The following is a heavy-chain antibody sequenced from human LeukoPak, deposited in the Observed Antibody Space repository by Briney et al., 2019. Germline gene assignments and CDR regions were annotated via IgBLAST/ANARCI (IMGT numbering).Heavy chain of an antibody. V-gene: IGHV1-24*01. CDR3: ATVAYYDFWSGYSKPANFDY. J-gene: IGHJ4*02. D-gene: IGHD3-3*01. Sequence: ASVKVSCKVSGYTLTELSMHWVRQAPGKGLEWMGGFDPEDGETIYAQEFQGRVTMTEDTSTDTAYMELSSLRSEDTAVYYCATVAYYDFWSGYSKPANFDYWGQGTLVTASS. CDR1: GYTLTELS. CDR2: FDPEDGET.